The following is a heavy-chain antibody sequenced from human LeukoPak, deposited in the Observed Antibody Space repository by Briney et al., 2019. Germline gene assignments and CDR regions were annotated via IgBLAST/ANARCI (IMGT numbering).Heavy chain of an antibody. J-gene: IGHJ4*01. CDR3: TYGEDYYVFEY. Sequence: GGSLRLSCEASGFTFSNYGMHWVRQAPGKGLEWVAVISYDGRNKHSADSVKGRFTISRDNSKNTLSLQMNSLRAEDTAVYYCTYGEDYYVFEYWGQGTLVTVSS. CDR1: GFTFSNYG. V-gene: IGHV3-30*03. D-gene: IGHD1-26*01. CDR2: ISYDGRNK.